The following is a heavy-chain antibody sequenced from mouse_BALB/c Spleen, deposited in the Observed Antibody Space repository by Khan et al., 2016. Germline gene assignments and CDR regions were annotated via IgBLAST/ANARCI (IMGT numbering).Heavy chain of an antibody. Sequence: EVELVESGGGLVQPGGSLRLSCTTSGFTFTDYYMSWVRQPPGKALEWMGFVRNKANGYTNAYSASVKGALHIPRDISHSILNLQINTQWAEDSATYYGARDCNDGYYWYLDVWGAGTTVTVSS. CDR1: GFTFTDYY. D-gene: IGHD2-3*01. J-gene: IGHJ1*01. CDR2: VRNKANGYTN. V-gene: IGHV7-3*02. CDR3: ARDCNDGYYWYLDV.